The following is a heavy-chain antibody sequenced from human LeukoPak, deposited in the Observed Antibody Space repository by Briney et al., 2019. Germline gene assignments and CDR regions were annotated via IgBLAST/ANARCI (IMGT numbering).Heavy chain of an antibody. D-gene: IGHD6-19*01. V-gene: IGHV3-7*01. CDR2: TKQDGSEK. CDR3: ARGMTLGWDRVADAFDI. CDR1: GFTFSSYW. J-gene: IGHJ3*02. Sequence: PGGSLRLSCAASGFTFSSYWMSWVRQAPGKGLEWVANTKQDGSEKYYVDSVKGRFTISRDNAKNSLYLQMNSLRAEDTAVYYCARGMTLGWDRVADAFDIWGQGTMVTVSS.